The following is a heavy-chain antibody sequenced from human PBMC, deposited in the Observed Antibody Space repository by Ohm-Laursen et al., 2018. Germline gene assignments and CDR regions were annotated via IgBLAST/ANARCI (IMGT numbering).Heavy chain of an antibody. V-gene: IGHV3-15*01. J-gene: IGHJ4*02. Sequence: SLRLSCAASGFTFNYAWMIWVRQAPGKGLEWVGRIKSKTDGETTDYRAPVKGRFTISRDDSKNTLYLQMNSLKTEDTAVYYCSTDRKGYCSGGSCLNYWGQGTLVTVSS. CDR2: IKSKTDGETT. CDR3: STDRKGYCSGGSCLNY. CDR1: GFTFNYAW. D-gene: IGHD2-15*01.